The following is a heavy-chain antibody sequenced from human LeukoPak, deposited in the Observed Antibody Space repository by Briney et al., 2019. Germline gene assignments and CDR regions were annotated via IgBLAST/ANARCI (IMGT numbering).Heavy chain of an antibody. J-gene: IGHJ5*02. Sequence: SETLSLTCAVYGGSFSGYYWSWIRQPPGKGLEWIGEINHSGSTNYNPSLKSRVTISVDTSKNQLSLKLSSVTAADTAVYYCARGTRPDIVVVPAAKGWFDPWGQGTLVTVSS. CDR3: ARGTRPDIVVVPAAKGWFDP. CDR1: GGSFSGYY. V-gene: IGHV4-34*01. CDR2: INHSGST. D-gene: IGHD2-2*01.